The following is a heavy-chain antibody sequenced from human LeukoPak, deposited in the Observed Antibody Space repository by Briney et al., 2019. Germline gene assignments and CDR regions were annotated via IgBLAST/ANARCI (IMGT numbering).Heavy chain of an antibody. CDR1: GFTFSSYA. CDR3: ASVTDQPY. J-gene: IGHJ4*02. V-gene: IGHV3-30-3*01. D-gene: IGHD1-14*01. CDR2: ISYDGSNK. Sequence: GRSLRLSCAASGFTFSSYAMHWVRQAPDKGLEWVAVISYDGSNKYYADSVKGRFTISRDNSKNTLYLQMNSLRAEDTAVYYCASVTDQPYWGQGTLVTVSS.